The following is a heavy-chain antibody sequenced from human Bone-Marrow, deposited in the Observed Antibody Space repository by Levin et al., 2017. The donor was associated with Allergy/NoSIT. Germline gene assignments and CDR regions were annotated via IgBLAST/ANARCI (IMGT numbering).Heavy chain of an antibody. V-gene: IGHV4-30-2*01. D-gene: IGHD6-13*01. Sequence: SETLSLTCAVSGGSISSGGYSWSWIRQPPGKGLEWIGYIYHSGSTYYNPSLKSRVTISVDRSKNQFSLKLSSVTAADTAVYYCARDRGGYSSSWDAFDIWGQGTMVTVSS. CDR3: ARDRGGYSSSWDAFDI. CDR2: IYHSGST. J-gene: IGHJ3*02. CDR1: GGSISSGGYS.